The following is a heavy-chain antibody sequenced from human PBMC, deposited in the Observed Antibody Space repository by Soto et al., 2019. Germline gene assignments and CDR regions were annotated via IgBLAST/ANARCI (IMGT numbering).Heavy chain of an antibody. J-gene: IGHJ4*02. D-gene: IGHD3-22*01. V-gene: IGHV4-31*03. CDR1: GGSISSGGYY. Sequence: SETLSLTCTVSGGSISSGGYYWSWIRQHPGKGLEWIGYIYYSGSTYYNPSLKSRVTISVDTSKNQFSLKLSSVTAADTAVYYCARSYHDSSGYDFDYWGQGTLVTVSS. CDR2: IYYSGST. CDR3: ARSYHDSSGYDFDY.